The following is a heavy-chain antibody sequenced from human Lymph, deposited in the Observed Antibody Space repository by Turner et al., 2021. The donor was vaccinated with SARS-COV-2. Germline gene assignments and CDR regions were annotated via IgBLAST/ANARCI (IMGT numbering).Heavy chain of an antibody. D-gene: IGHD1-26*01. CDR1: GYTFTSYD. Sequence: QVQLVQSGAEVKKPGASVKVSCKASGYTFTSYDINWVRQATGQGLEWMGWMNPNSGNTGYAQKFQVRVTMTRNISISTAYMELSTLRSEDTAVYYCARGRYSGGGMDVWGQGTTVTVSS. V-gene: IGHV1-8*01. CDR2: MNPNSGNT. CDR3: ARGRYSGGGMDV. J-gene: IGHJ6*02.